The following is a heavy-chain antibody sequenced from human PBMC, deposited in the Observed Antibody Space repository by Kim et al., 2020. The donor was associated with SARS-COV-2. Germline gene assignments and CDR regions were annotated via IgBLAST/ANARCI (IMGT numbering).Heavy chain of an antibody. CDR2: ISASGAAT. CDR3: AKNGWSSSFFFDYFDS. CDR1: AFTFNKFA. V-gene: IGHV3-23*01. Sequence: GGSLRLSCAGSAFTFNKFAMAWVRQAPGKGLEWVAGISASGAATYYADSVKGRFTISRDNSKNTLNLQMNSLRVEDSATYYCAKNGWSSSFFFDYFDSWGKGSLVTVSS. J-gene: IGHJ4*02. D-gene: IGHD3-3*01.